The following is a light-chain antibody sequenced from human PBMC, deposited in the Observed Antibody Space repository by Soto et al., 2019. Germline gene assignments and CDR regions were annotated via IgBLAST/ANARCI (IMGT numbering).Light chain of an antibody. CDR2: GAS. V-gene: IGKV3-11*01. CDR1: QSVSSY. J-gene: IGKJ1*01. CDR3: QQYRSWPRT. Sequence: EVVLTQSPVTLSLSPGERATLSCRASQSVSSYLAWYQQKPGQAPRLLIYGASTRATDMSGTFSGRGSGTEFTLTISNVRPEDFAVYYCQQYRSWPRTFGQGTKVDIK.